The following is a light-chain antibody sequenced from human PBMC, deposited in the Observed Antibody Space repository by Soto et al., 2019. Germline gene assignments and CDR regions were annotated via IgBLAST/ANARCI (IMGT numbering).Light chain of an antibody. V-gene: IGKV3-20*01. J-gene: IGKJ1*01. Sequence: EIVLTQSPGTLSLSPGERATLSCRASQSVSRSYLAWYQQKPGHAPRLLIYGASSMATGNPDRFSGSGSGTDFTLTISRLEPEVLAVYYCQQYGSSQSFGQGTKVEI. CDR2: GAS. CDR1: QSVSRSY. CDR3: QQYGSSQS.